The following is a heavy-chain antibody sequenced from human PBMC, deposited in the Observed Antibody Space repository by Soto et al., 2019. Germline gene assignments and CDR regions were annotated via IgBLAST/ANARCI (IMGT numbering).Heavy chain of an antibody. CDR2: IIPIFGTA. CDR1: GGTFSSYA. D-gene: IGHD3-10*01. CDR3: ARDGSGSGGYYYYGMDV. V-gene: IGHV1-69*06. Sequence: LVKVSCKASGGTFSSYAMSWVRQAPGQGLEWMGGIIPIFGTANYAQKFQGRVTITADKSTSTAYMELSSLRSEDTAVYYCARDGSGSGGYYYYGMDVWGQGTTVTVSS. J-gene: IGHJ6*02.